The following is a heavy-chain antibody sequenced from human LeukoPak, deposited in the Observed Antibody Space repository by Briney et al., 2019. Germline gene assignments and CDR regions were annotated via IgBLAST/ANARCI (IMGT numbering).Heavy chain of an antibody. Sequence: GGPLRRFCPASGFTVSSNDMSWVSQAPGDGLDRIPGIYSGGSTYYADSMRGGFTMSRVNSTMTLYLQMNSLRAEDTAVYYWAMWGATTVYWGQGTLVTVSS. V-gene: IGHV3-53*01. J-gene: IGHJ4*02. CDR2: IYSGGST. D-gene: IGHD1-26*01. CDR3: AMWGATTVY. CDR1: GFTVSSND.